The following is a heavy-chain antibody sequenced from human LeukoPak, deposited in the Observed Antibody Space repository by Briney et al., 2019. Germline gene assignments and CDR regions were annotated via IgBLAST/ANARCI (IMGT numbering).Heavy chain of an antibody. V-gene: IGHV4-61*02. CDR2: IYTSGST. CDR1: GGSISRGNYY. J-gene: IGHJ5*02. Sequence: SKTLSLTCTVSGGSISRGNYYWTWIRQPAGKGLEWIGRIYTSGSTNYNPSLKSRVTISLDTSKNQFSLKLSSVTAADTAVYYCARRPGIAAAGSGGWFDPWGQGTLVTVSS. D-gene: IGHD6-13*01. CDR3: ARRPGIAAAGSGGWFDP.